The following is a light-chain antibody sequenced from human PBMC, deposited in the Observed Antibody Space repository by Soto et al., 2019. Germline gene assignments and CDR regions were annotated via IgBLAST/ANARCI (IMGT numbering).Light chain of an antibody. CDR3: PQRSNWPPVFT. CDR1: QSVSSY. J-gene: IGKJ3*01. Sequence: EIVLTQSPATLFLSPGERATLSCRASQSVSSYLAWYQQKPGQAPRLLIYDASNRATGIPTRFSGSGSGTDFTLTISSLEPEDFAVYYCPQRSNWPPVFTFGPGTKVDIK. CDR2: DAS. V-gene: IGKV3-11*01.